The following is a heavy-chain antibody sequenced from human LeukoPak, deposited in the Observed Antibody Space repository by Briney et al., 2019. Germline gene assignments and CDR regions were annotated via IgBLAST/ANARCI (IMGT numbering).Heavy chain of an antibody. CDR3: VREYSYASPSDAFDI. V-gene: IGHV1-8*01. CDR2: MNPNNGNT. Sequence: ASVKVSCKASGYTFINYDINWVRQATGQGLEWMGWMNPNNGNTGYAQKFQGRVSMTRNTSIRTAYMELSSLRSEDTAVYYCVREYSYASPSDAFDIWGQGTMVSVSS. CDR1: GYTFINYD. J-gene: IGHJ3*02. D-gene: IGHD3-16*01.